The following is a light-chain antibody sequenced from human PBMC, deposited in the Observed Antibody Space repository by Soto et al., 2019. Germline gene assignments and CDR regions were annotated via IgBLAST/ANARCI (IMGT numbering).Light chain of an antibody. CDR1: QSVSSY. CDR2: HAS. J-gene: IGKJ2*01. V-gene: IGKV3-11*01. CDR3: QQRSNWPRYT. Sequence: EILLTQSPATLSLSPGERATLSCRASQSVSSYLAWYQQKPGQAPRLLIYHASNRATGIPARFSGSGSGTDFTLIISTLEPEDIAVYYCQQRSNWPRYTFGQGTKLEIK.